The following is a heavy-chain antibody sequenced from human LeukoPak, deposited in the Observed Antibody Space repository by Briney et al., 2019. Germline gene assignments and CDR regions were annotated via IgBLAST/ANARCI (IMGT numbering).Heavy chain of an antibody. V-gene: IGHV1-8*03. CDR1: GYTFTSYD. J-gene: IGHJ4*02. D-gene: IGHD3-3*01. CDR3: ARGAHITIFGVVNYYFDY. Sequence: ASVKVSCKASGYTFTSYDINWVRQATGQGLEWMGWMNPNSGNTGYAQKFQGRVTITRNTSISKAYMELSSLRSEDTAVYYCARGAHITIFGVVNYYFDYWGQGTLVTVSS. CDR2: MNPNSGNT.